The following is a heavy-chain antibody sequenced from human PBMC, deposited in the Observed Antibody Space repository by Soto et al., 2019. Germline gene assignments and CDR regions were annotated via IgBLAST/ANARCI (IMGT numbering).Heavy chain of an antibody. J-gene: IGHJ4*02. CDR3: AKDSQRYCSGGSCYGLDY. Sequence: QVQLVESGGSVVQPGRSLRLSCAASGFTFSSYGMHWVRQAPGKGLEWVAVISYDGSNKYYADSVKGRFTISRDNSKNTLYLQMNSLRAEDTAVYYCAKDSQRYCSGGSCYGLDYWGQGTLVTVSS. V-gene: IGHV3-30*18. D-gene: IGHD2-15*01. CDR2: ISYDGSNK. CDR1: GFTFSSYG.